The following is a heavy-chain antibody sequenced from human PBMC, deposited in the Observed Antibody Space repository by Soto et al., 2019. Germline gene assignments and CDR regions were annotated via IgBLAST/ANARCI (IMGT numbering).Heavy chain of an antibody. CDR1: GGSISSGGYS. J-gene: IGHJ4*02. Sequence: QLQLQESGSGLVKPSQTLSLTCAVSGGSISSGGYSWSWIRQPPGKGLEWIGYIYHSGSTYYNPSLKSRVNISVDRSNIQFALKLSSVTAADTDVYYCSRGQVVAAQHWGQGTLVTVSS. CDR3: SRGQVVAAQH. D-gene: IGHD2-15*01. CDR2: IYHSGST. V-gene: IGHV4-30-2*01.